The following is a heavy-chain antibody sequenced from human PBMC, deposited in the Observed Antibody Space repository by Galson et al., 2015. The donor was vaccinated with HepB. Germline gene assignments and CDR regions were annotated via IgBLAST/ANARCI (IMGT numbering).Heavy chain of an antibody. CDR2: INPSDGYT. D-gene: IGHD5-24*01. J-gene: IGHJ4*02. CDR3: ALSGSVTVEMVSIR. CDR1: GYTFSSSY. Sequence: SVKVSCKASGYTFSSSYIHWVRQAPGQGLEWLGLINPSDGYTSYAQRFKGRVTMARDTSTSTVYVELSGLRSEDTAMYYCALSGSVTVEMVSIRWGQGTLVTVSS. V-gene: IGHV1-46*01.